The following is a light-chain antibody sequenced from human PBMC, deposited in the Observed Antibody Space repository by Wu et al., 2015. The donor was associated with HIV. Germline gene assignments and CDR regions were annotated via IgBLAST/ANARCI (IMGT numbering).Light chain of an antibody. CDR3: QQYVAHLQFT. J-gene: IGKJ3*01. CDR1: QSVSSSY. CDR2: GAS. Sequence: EIVLTQSPGTLSLSPGERATLSCRASQSVSSSYLAWYQQKPGQAPRLLIYGASSRATGIPDRFSGSGSGTDFTLTISRLEPEDFAVYYCQQYVAHLQFTFGPWDQSGY. V-gene: IGKV3-20*01.